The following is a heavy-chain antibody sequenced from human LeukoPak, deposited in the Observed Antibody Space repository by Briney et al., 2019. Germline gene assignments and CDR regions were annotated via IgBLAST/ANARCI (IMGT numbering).Heavy chain of an antibody. Sequence: PGGSLRLSCAASGFTFSSYAMYWVRQAPGKGLEYVSSISSNGGGTYYANSVKGGFTISRDNSKNTLFLQMGSLRAEDMAVYYCARVTAGGVFDYWGQGTLVTVSS. J-gene: IGHJ4*02. CDR1: GFTFSSYA. CDR2: ISSNGGGT. D-gene: IGHD3-16*01. CDR3: ARVTAGGVFDY. V-gene: IGHV3-64*01.